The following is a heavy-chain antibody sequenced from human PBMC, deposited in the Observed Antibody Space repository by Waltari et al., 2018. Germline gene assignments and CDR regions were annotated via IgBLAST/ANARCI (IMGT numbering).Heavy chain of an antibody. CDR3: ATRNDGAFDL. Sequence: QVQLVQSGAEVKKPGSSVKVSCRASGGSFTNSAFSWVRQAPGQGLEWMGGITPLLDTSRYAQKFQGRVTITADEATSTAYMELSSLRSDDTAIYYCATRNDGAFDLWGRGTMVTVPS. CDR2: ITPLLDTS. D-gene: IGHD1-1*01. CDR1: GGSFTNSA. J-gene: IGHJ3*01. V-gene: IGHV1-69*01.